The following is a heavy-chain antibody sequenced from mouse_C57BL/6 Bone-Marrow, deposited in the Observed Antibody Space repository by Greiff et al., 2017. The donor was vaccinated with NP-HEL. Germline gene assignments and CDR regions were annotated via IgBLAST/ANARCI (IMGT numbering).Heavy chain of an antibody. J-gene: IGHJ4*01. D-gene: IGHD4-1*02. Sequence: EVKVVESGGGLVQSGRSLRLSCATSGFTFSDFYMEWVRQAPGKGLEWIAASRNKANDYTTEYSASVKGRFIVSRDTSKSNLDLRMNALRAEDTAIYYRARVNWDAMDYWGQGTSVTVSS. CDR1: GFTFSDFY. V-gene: IGHV7-1*01. CDR3: ARVNWDAMDY. CDR2: SRNKANDYTT.